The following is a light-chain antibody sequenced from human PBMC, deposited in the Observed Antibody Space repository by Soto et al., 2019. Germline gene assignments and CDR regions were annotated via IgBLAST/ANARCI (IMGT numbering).Light chain of an antibody. J-gene: IGKJ1*01. V-gene: IGKV3-15*01. CDR1: QTVNSN. CDR2: GAS. Sequence: EIVMTQSPATLSVSPGERATLSCRASQTVNSNLAWYQQRPGQAPRLLISGASTRAPGIPARFSGSGSGTAFTLTISSLQSEDFAVYYCQQYNNWPPWTFGQGTRVEI. CDR3: QQYNNWPPWT.